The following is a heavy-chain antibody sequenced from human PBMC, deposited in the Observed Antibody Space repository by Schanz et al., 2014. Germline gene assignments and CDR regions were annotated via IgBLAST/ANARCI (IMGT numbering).Heavy chain of an antibody. J-gene: IGHJ5*02. V-gene: IGHV3-33*06. CDR1: GFSFDKYG. D-gene: IGHD6-19*01. Sequence: QVQLVESGGGVVQPGRSLRLSCAASGFSFDKYGMHWVRQAPGKGLEWVGVIWYDGSKTYYADSVRGRFTISRENSKKTLYLQMNSLRADDTTVYHCAKDLPAVAVAPLMTGLYDAWGQGTLVTVSS. CDR3: AKDLPAVAVAPLMTGLYDA. CDR2: IWYDGSKT.